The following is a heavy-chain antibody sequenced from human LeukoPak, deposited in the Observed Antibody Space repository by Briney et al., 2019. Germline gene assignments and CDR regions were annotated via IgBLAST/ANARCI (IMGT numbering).Heavy chain of an antibody. CDR2: IYPGDSDT. D-gene: IGHD6-13*01. CDR1: GYSFTSYW. J-gene: IGHJ4*02. V-gene: IGHV5-51*01. CDR3: AAGMAARGKYYFDY. Sequence: PGESLKISCKGSGYSFTSYWIGWVRQMPGKGLESMGIIYPGDSDTRYSPSFQGQVTISADKSLSTACLQWSSLKASDTAMYYCAAGMAARGKYYFDYWGQGTLVTVSS.